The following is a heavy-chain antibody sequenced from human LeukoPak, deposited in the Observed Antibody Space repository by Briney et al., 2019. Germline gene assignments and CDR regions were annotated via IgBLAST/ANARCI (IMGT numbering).Heavy chain of an antibody. CDR1: GLTVSSNY. Sequence: TGGSLRLSCAASGLTVSSNYMSWVRQAPGKGLEWVSVIYSGGSTYYADSVKGRFTISRDNSKNTLYLQMNSLRAEDTAVYYCARDNGEAGTHLYYDYWGQGTLVTVSS. CDR3: ARDNGEAGTHLYYDY. J-gene: IGHJ4*02. CDR2: IYSGGST. D-gene: IGHD6-19*01. V-gene: IGHV3-66*02.